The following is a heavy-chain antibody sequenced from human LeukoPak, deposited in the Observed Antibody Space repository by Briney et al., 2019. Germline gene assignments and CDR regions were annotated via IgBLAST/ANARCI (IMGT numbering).Heavy chain of an antibody. CDR3: ARVHWSGGGYFDY. CDR1: GFTFSSYS. CDR2: ISYDGTNK. V-gene: IGHV3-30*04. D-gene: IGHD3-10*01. J-gene: IGHJ4*02. Sequence: GGSLRLSCSASGFTFSSYSMHCVRQPPAKGLEWVAVISYDGTNKYYADSVKGRFTISRDNSKNTLYLQMNSLRAEDTAVYYCARVHWSGGGYFDYWGQGTLVSVSS.